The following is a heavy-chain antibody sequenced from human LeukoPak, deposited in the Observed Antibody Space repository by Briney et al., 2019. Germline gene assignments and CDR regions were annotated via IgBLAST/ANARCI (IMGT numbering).Heavy chain of an antibody. D-gene: IGHD3-10*01. CDR2: INPNSGGT. V-gene: IGHV1-2*02. CDR3: ARDRRSYYGSGQTNYYYYYGMDA. J-gene: IGHJ6*02. CDR1: GYTFSGYY. Sequence: ASVKVSCKAPGYTFSGYYMHWVRQAPGQGLEWMGWINPNSGGTNYAQTFQGRVTMTRDTSISTAYMELSRLRSDDTAVYYCARDRRSYYGSGQTNYYYYYGMDAWGQGTTVTVSS.